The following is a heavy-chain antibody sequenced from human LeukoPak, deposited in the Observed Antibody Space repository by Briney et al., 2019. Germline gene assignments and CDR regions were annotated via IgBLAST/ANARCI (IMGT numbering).Heavy chain of an antibody. J-gene: IGHJ4*02. CDR3: ARGDILTGLGY. CDR2: INHSGST. Sequence: KPSETLSLTCAVYGGSFRGYYWSWIRQPPGKGLEWIGEINHSGSTKRNPSLKSRATISVDTSKNQFSLKLSSVTAADTAVYYCARGDILTGLGYWGQGTLVTVSS. D-gene: IGHD3-9*01. CDR1: GGSFRGYY. V-gene: IGHV4-34*04.